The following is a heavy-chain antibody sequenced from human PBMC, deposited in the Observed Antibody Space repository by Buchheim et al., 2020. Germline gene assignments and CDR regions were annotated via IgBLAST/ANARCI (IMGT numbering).Heavy chain of an antibody. CDR2: ISASGRT. D-gene: IGHD2-2*01. CDR1: GFTFSSYG. V-gene: IGHV3-23*01. CDR3: AKRQVVPSSMYYFDY. Sequence: EVQLLESGGGLVQPGGSLRLSCAASGFTFSSYGMSWVRQAPGKGLEWVSTISASGRTFYADSVKGRFTISRDNSKNTLYLQMNSLRAEDTALYYCAKRQVVPSSMYYFDYWGQGTL. J-gene: IGHJ4*02.